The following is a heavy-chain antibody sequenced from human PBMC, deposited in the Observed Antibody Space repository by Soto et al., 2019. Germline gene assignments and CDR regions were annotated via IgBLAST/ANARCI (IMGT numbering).Heavy chain of an antibody. CDR2: INSDGSST. D-gene: IGHD6-13*01. CDR3: ARGMAAAAHY. Sequence: PGGSLRLSCGASGFTFSNYWMDWVRQDSGKGLVWVSRINSDGSSTSYADSVKGRFTISRDNAKNTLYLQMNSLRAEDTAVYYCARGMAAAAHYWGQGTLVTVSS. CDR1: GFTFSNYW. J-gene: IGHJ4*02. V-gene: IGHV3-74*01.